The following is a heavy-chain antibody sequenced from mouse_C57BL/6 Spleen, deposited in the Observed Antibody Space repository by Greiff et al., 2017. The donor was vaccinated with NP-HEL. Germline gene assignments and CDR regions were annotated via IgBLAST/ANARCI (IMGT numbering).Heavy chain of an antibody. CDR2: IDPSDSYT. Sequence: VQLQQPGAELVMPGASVKLSCKASGYTFTSYWMHWVKQRPGQGLEWIGEIDPSDSYTNYNQKFKGKSTLTVDKSSSTAYMQLSSLTSEDSAVYYCARSNDFAYWGQGTLVTVS. V-gene: IGHV1-69*01. J-gene: IGHJ3*01. CDR3: ARSNDFAY. CDR1: GYTFTSYW.